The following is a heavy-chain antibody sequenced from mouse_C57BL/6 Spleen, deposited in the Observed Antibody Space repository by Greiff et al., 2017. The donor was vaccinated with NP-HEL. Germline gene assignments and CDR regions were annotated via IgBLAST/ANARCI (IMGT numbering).Heavy chain of an antibody. CDR2: IDPSDSYT. J-gene: IGHJ2*01. V-gene: IGHV1-69*01. D-gene: IGHD2-2*01. CDR3: ARTMVTTGDY. CDR1: GYTFTSYW. Sequence: QVQLKQPGAELVMPGASVKLSCKASGYTFTSYWMHWVKQRPGQGLEWIGEIDPSDSYTNYNQKFKGKSTLTVDKSSSTAYMQLSSLTSEDSAVYYCARTMVTTGDYWGQGTTLTVSS.